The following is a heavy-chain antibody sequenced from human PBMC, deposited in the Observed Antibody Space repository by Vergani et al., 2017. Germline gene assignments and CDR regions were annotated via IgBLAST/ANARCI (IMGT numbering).Heavy chain of an antibody. D-gene: IGHD3-10*01. V-gene: IGHV4-39*01. J-gene: IGHJ3*02. CDR2: IYYSGST. CDR1: GGSISSSSYY. Sequence: QLQLQESGSGLVKPSQTLSLTCAVSGGSISSSSYYWGWIRQPPGKGLEWIGSIYYSGSTYDNPSLKSRVPISVDTSKNQFSLKLSSVTAADTAVYYCARHRRSSGRCTGAFDIWGQGTMVTVSS. CDR3: ARHRRSSGRCTGAFDI.